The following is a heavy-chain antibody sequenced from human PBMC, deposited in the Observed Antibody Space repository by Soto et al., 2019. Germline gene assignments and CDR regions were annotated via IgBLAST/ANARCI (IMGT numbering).Heavy chain of an antibody. V-gene: IGHV3-23*01. D-gene: IGHD3-10*01. CDR2: ISGSGGST. CDR1: GFTFSSYA. J-gene: IGHJ4*02. CDR3: AKSWAGRSVLHLYYFDY. Sequence: EVQLLESGGGLVQPGGSLRLSCAASGFTFSSYAMSWVRQAPGKGLEWVSAISGSGGSTYYADSVKGRFTISRDNSKNTLYLQMNSLRAEDTAVYYCAKSWAGRSVLHLYYFDYWGQGTLVTVSS.